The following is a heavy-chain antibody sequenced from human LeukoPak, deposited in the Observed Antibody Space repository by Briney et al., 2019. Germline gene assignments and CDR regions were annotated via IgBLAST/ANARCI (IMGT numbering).Heavy chain of an antibody. Sequence: TGGSLRLSCAASGFTFSSYAMHWVRQAPGKGLEWVAVISYDGSNKYYADSVKGRFTISRDNSKNTLYLQMNSLRAEDTAVYYCARDTGYYDYVWGSYRLGYYFDYWGQGTLVTVSS. V-gene: IGHV3-30-3*01. CDR2: ISYDGSNK. D-gene: IGHD3-16*02. CDR3: ARDTGYYDYVWGSYRLGYYFDY. CDR1: GFTFSSYA. J-gene: IGHJ4*02.